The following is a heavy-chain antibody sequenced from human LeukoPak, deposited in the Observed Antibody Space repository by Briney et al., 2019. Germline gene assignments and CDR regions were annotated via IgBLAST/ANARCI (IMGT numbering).Heavy chain of an antibody. D-gene: IGHD1-26*01. J-gene: IGHJ4*02. V-gene: IGHV3-11*01. CDR1: GFTFSDYY. CDR2: ISSSGSTI. CDR3: ARDMGAIHAFDY. Sequence: PGGSLRLSCAASGFTFSDYYMSWIRQAPGKGLEWVSYISSSGSTIYYADSVKGRFTISRDNAKSSLYLQMNSPRAEDTAVYYCARDMGAIHAFDYWGQGTLVTVSS.